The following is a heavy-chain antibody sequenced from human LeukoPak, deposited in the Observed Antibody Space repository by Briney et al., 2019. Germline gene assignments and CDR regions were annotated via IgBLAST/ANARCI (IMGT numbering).Heavy chain of an antibody. J-gene: IGHJ4*02. CDR2: INADGSTT. V-gene: IGHV3-74*01. CDR3: ATLISGWSLY. Sequence: GGSLRLSCEASGFTFSTYEMNWVRQTPGKGLVWVSRINADGSTTSYADSVRGRFTISRDNAKNTLYLQMNSLRAEDTAVYYCATLISGWSLYWGQGTLVTVSS. CDR1: GFTFSTYE. D-gene: IGHD6-19*01.